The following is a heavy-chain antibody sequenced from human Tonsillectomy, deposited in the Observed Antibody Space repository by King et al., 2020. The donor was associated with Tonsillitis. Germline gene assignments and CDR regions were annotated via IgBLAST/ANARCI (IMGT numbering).Heavy chain of an antibody. CDR1: GFTFNTYS. V-gene: IGHV3-21*01. Sequence: VQLQESGGGLVKPGGSLRLSCAASGFTFNTYSMNWVRQAPGKGLEWVSSITSRSTNIYYADSVKGRFTISRDNAKNTVYLQMNSLRAEDTAIYYCARYWSNYFDYWGQGALVTVSS. CDR2: ITSRSTNI. D-gene: IGHD2-8*02. J-gene: IGHJ4*02. CDR3: ARYWSNYFDY.